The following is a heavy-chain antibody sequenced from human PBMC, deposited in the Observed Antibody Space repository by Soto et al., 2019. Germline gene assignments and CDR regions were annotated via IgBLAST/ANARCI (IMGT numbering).Heavy chain of an antibody. J-gene: IGHJ5*02. D-gene: IGHD2-8*01. Sequence: SQTLSLTCAISGDSVSSNTAAWHWIRQSPSRGLEWLGRTYYRSKWYSDYAVSVKSRIAINPDTSRNQFSLHLNSVTAEDTAVYYCARGTCIDGVCVRDDPWSQGTRVTVSS. V-gene: IGHV6-1*01. CDR3: ARGTCIDGVCVRDDP. CDR1: GDSVSSNTAA. CDR2: TYYRSKWYS.